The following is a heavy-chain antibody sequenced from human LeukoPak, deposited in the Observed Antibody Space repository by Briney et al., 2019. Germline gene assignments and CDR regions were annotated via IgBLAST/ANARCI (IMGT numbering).Heavy chain of an antibody. V-gene: IGHV4-34*01. CDR2: INHSGST. CDR1: GGSFSGYY. CDR3: ARTSSGWYIRTSDY. D-gene: IGHD6-19*01. J-gene: IGHJ4*02. Sequence: SETLSLTCAVSGGSFSGYYWSWIRQPPGKGLEWIWEINHSGSTNYNPSLKSRVTISVDTSKNQFSLKLSSVTAADTAVYYCARTSSGWYIRTSDYWGQGNLVTVSS.